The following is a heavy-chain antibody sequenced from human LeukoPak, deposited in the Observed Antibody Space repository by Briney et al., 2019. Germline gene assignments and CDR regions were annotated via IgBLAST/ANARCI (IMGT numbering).Heavy chain of an antibody. D-gene: IGHD3-16*01. Sequence: GGSLRLSCAASGFTFSSYGMHWVRQAPGKGLEWVAVIWYDGSNKYYADPVKGRFTISRDNSKNTLYLQMNSLRAEDTAVYYCARDRGSGAFDIWGQGTMVTVSS. J-gene: IGHJ3*02. CDR2: IWYDGSNK. CDR1: GFTFSSYG. V-gene: IGHV3-33*01. CDR3: ARDRGSGAFDI.